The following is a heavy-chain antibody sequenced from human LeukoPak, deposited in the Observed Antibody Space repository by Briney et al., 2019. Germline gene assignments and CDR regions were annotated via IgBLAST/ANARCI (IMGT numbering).Heavy chain of an antibody. V-gene: IGHV3-48*01. D-gene: IGHD1-1*01. J-gene: IGHJ6*02. CDR2: ISSRGTTI. Sequence: QPGGSLRLSCAASGFTFSGYIMNWVRQAPGKGLEWFSQISSRGTTIYYADSVKGRFTVSRDNAKNSLYLQMNSLRGEDTAVYYCVRADNDGYGMDVWGQGTTVTVSS. CDR1: GFTFSGYI. CDR3: VRADNDGYGMDV.